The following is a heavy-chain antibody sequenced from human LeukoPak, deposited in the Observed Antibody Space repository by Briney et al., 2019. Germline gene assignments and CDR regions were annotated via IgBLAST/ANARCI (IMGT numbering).Heavy chain of an antibody. CDR3: TGGRKVDYDFWRERYYYYGMDV. Sequence: ASVKVSCKASGYTFTSYGINWVRQATGQGLEWVGWMNPNSGNTGYARKFQGRVTMTRNTSISTAYMDLSSLRSEDTAVYYCTGGRKVDYDFWRERYYYYGMDVWGQGTTVTVSS. CDR1: GYTFTSYG. V-gene: IGHV1-8*02. CDR2: MNPNSGNT. J-gene: IGHJ6*02. D-gene: IGHD3-3*01.